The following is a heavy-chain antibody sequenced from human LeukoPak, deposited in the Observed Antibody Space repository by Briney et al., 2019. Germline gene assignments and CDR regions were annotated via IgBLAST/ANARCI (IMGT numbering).Heavy chain of an antibody. CDR1: GFTFGDYA. CDR2: IRSKAYGGTT. Sequence: SGGSLRLSCTASGFTFGDYAMSWVRQAPGKGLEWVGFIRSKAYGGTTEYAASVKGRFTISRDDSKSIAYLQMNSLKTEDTAVYYCTREKWDRGNAFDIWGQGTMVTVSS. CDR3: TREKWDRGNAFDI. V-gene: IGHV3-49*04. J-gene: IGHJ3*02. D-gene: IGHD1-26*01.